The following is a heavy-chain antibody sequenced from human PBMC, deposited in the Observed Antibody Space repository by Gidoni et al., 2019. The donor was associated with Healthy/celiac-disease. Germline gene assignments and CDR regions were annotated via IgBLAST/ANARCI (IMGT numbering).Heavy chain of an antibody. V-gene: IGHV4-39*01. D-gene: IGHD7-27*01. CDR1: GGSISSSIDY. CDR3: ARHNWGPNWFDP. J-gene: IGHJ5*02. CDR2: IYYSGST. Sequence: QLQLQESGPGLVKPSETLSLTCTVSGGSISSSIDYWGWIRQPPGKGLEWIGSIYYSGSTYYNPSLKSRVTISVDTSKNQFSLKLSSVTAADTAVYYCARHNWGPNWFDPWGQGTLVTVSS.